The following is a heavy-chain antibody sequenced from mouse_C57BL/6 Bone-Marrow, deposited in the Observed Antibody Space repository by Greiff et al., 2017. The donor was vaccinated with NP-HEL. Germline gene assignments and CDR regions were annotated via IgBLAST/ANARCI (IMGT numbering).Heavy chain of an antibody. CDR2: IYPSDSET. CDR1: GYTFTSYW. V-gene: IGHV1-61*01. Sequence: QVQLQQSGAELVRPGSSVKLSCKASGYTFTSYWMDWVKQRPGQGLEWIGNIYPSDSETHYNQKFKDKATLTVDKSSSTAYMQLSSLTSEDSAVYYCANPTYDYDLDYWGQGTTLTVSS. J-gene: IGHJ2*01. D-gene: IGHD2-4*01. CDR3: ANPTYDYDLDY.